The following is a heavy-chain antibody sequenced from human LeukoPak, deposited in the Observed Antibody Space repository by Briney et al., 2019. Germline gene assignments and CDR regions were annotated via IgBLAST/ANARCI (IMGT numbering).Heavy chain of an antibody. J-gene: IGHJ3*02. V-gene: IGHV3-11*01. CDR1: GFTFSDYY. CDR2: ISSSGSTI. D-gene: IGHD1-7*01. CDR3: ARAIIELPYAFDI. Sequence: GGSLRLPCAASGFTFSDYYMSWIRQAPGKGLEGVSYISSSGSTIYYADSVKGRFTISRDNAKNSLYLQMNSLRAEDTAVYYCARAIIELPYAFDIWGQGTMVTVSS.